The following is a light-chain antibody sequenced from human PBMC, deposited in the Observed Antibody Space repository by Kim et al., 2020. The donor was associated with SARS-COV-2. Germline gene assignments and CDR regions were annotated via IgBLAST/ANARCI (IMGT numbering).Light chain of an antibody. CDR3: AAWDDSLSVPV. J-gene: IGLJ3*02. CDR2: RNS. V-gene: IGLV1-47*01. Sequence: QSVLTQPPSASGTPGQRVTISCSGSSSNIGSNYAYWFQQLPGMAPKLLIYRNSQRPSGVPDRFSGSKSVTSASLAISGLRSEDEADYYCAAWDDSLSVPVFGGGTKLTVL. CDR1: SSNIGSNY.